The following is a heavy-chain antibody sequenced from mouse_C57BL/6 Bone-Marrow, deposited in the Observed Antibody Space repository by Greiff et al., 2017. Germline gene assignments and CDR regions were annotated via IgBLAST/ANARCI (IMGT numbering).Heavy chain of an antibody. CDR2: IRSKSSNYAT. Sequence: EVQVVESGGGLVQPKGSLKLSCAASGFTFNTYAMHWVRQAPGKGLEWVARIRSKSSNYATYYADSVKDRFTISRDDSQSMLYLQMKNLKTEDEAMYDCVRDAYYGSSPDVWGTGTTVTVSS. V-gene: IGHV10-3*01. CDR3: VRDAYYGSSPDV. J-gene: IGHJ1*03. CDR1: GFTFNTYA. D-gene: IGHD1-1*01.